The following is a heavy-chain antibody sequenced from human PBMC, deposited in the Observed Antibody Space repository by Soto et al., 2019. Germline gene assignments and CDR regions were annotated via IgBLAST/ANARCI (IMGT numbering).Heavy chain of an antibody. CDR3: ARDRRAQYYYDSSGYYNAFAI. CDR1: GGSISSGGYY. CDR2: IYYSGST. Sequence: PSETLSLTCTVSGGSISSGGYYWSWIRQHPGKGLEWIGYIYYSGSTYYNPSLKSRVTISVDTSKNQFSLKLSSATAADTAVYYCARDRRAQYYYDSSGYYNAFAIWGQGTMVTVSS. D-gene: IGHD3-22*01. V-gene: IGHV4-31*03. J-gene: IGHJ3*02.